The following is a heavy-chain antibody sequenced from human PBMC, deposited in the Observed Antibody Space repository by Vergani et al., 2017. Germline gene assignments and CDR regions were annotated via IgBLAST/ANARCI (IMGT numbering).Heavy chain of an antibody. Sequence: EYLVQSGSELKKPGASVKVSCKASQYTFTSYAMNWVRQAPGQGLEWMGWINTNTGNPTYAQGFTGRFVFSLDTSVSTAYLQISSLKAEDTAVYYCASNIELPFYYYYGMDVWGQGTTVTVSS. CDR1: QYTFTSYA. D-gene: IGHD2-8*01. J-gene: IGHJ6*02. CDR3: ASNIELPFYYYYGMDV. CDR2: INTNTGNP. V-gene: IGHV7-4-1*02.